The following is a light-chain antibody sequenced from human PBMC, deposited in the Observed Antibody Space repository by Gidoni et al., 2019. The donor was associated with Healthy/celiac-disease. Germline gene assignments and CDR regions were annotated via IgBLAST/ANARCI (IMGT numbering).Light chain of an antibody. Sequence: EIVMTQSPATLSVSPGERATLSCRANSQSVSSNLAWYQQKPGQAPRLLIYGASTRATGIPARFSGSGSGTEFTLTISSLQSEDFAVYYCQQYNNWPYTFXQXTKLEIK. CDR1: QSVSSN. CDR2: GAS. CDR3: QQYNNWPYT. J-gene: IGKJ2*01. V-gene: IGKV3-15*01.